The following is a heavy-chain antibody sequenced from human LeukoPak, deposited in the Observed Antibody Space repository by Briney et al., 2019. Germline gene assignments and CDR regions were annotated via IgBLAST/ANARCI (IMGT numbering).Heavy chain of an antibody. CDR3: AREEIAATGYNWFDL. V-gene: IGHV4-59*12. Sequence: PPETLSLTCTVSGGSISSYYWSWIRQPPGKGLEWIGYIYYSGSTNYNPSLKSRVTMSVDTSKNQFSLKLSSVTAADTAVYYCAREEIAATGYNWFDLWGQGTLVTVSS. D-gene: IGHD6-13*01. J-gene: IGHJ5*02. CDR2: IYYSGST. CDR1: GGSISSYY.